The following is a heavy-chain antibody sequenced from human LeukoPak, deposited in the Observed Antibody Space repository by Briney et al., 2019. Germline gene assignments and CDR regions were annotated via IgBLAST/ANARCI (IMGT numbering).Heavy chain of an antibody. D-gene: IGHD6-25*01. J-gene: IGHJ4*02. Sequence: SVKVSCKASGGTFSSYAISWVRQAPGQGLEWMGGIIPIFGTANYAQKFQGRVTITTDESTSTAYMELSSLRSEDTAVYYCARDPAAGAGDGYYFDYGGRGPLVTVPS. CDR3: ARDPAAGAGDGYYFDY. CDR2: IIPIFGTA. V-gene: IGHV1-69*05. CDR1: GGTFSSYA.